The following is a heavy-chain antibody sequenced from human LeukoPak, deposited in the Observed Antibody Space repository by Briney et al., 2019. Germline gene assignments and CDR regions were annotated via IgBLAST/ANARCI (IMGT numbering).Heavy chain of an antibody. J-gene: IGHJ3*02. CDR2: INPSGGST. D-gene: IGHD2-8*01. CDR3: ARDCTNGVCHDAFDI. V-gene: IGHV1-46*01. Sequence: VASVKVSCKASGYTFTSYYMHWVRQAPGQGLEWMGIINPSGGSTSYAQKFQGRVTMTRNTSTSTVYMELSSLRSEDTAVYYCARDCTNGVCHDAFDIWGQGTMVTVSS. CDR1: GYTFTSYY.